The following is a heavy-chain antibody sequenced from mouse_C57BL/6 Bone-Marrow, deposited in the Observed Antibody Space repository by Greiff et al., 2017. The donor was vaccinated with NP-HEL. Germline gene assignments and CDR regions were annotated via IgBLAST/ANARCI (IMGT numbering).Heavy chain of an antibody. CDR2: IYPGSGST. CDR1: GYTFTSYW. J-gene: IGHJ4*01. V-gene: IGHV1-55*01. D-gene: IGHD1-1*01. Sequence: QVQLQQPGAELVKPGASVKMSCKASGYTFTSYWITWVKQRPGQGLEWIGDIYPGSGSTNYNEKFKSKATLTVDTSSSTAYMQLSSLTSEDSAVYYCARKRENGSTYYYAMEYWGQGTSVTVSS. CDR3: ARKRENGSTYYYAMEY.